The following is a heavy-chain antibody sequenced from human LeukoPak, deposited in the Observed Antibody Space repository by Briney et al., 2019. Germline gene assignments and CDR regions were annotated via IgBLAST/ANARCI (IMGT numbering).Heavy chain of an antibody. Sequence: ESGPTLVKPTQTLTLTCTFSGFSLSTSGMGVGWIRQPPGKALEWLALIYWNDDKRYSPSLKSRLTITKDTSKNQVVLTMTNMDPVDTATYYCAHSLTGVPAAYNWFDPWGQGTLVTVSS. J-gene: IGHJ5*02. D-gene: IGHD2-2*01. CDR3: AHSLTGVPAAYNWFDP. CDR1: GFSLSTSGMG. CDR2: IYWNDDK. V-gene: IGHV2-5*01.